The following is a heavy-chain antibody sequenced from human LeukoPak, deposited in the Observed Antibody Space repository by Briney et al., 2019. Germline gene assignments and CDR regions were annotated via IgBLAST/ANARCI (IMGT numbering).Heavy chain of an antibody. CDR2: IYYSGST. D-gene: IGHD2-15*01. Sequence: PSETLSLTCTVSGGSISSYYWSWIRQPPGKGLEWIGYIYYSGSTNYNPSLKSRVTISVDTSKNQFSLKLSSVTAADTAVYYCASTVGYCSDGSCYRHFDYWDQGTLVTVSS. J-gene: IGHJ4*02. CDR1: GGSISSYY. V-gene: IGHV4-59*08. CDR3: ASTVGYCSDGSCYRHFDY.